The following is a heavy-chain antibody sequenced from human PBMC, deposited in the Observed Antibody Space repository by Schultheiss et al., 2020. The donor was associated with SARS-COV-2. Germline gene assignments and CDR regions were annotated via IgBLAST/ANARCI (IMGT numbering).Heavy chain of an antibody. CDR1: GFSFNVYS. CDR2: IWYDGSNK. CDR3: ARDRAIGEHFDY. D-gene: IGHD2-21*01. J-gene: IGHJ4*02. V-gene: IGHV3-33*01. Sequence: GGSLRLSCATSGFSFNVYSMYWVRQAPGKGLEWVAVIWYDGSNKYYADSVKGRFTISRDNSKNTLYLQMNSLRAEDTAVYYCARDRAIGEHFDYWGQGTLVTVSS.